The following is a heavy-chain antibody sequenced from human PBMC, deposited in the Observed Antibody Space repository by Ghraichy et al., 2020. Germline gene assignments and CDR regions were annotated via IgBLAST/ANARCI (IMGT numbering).Heavy chain of an antibody. CDR2: IKQDGSET. CDR1: GFTFSSPW. CDR3: TGLGLSGWSNWFDP. D-gene: IGHD6-19*01. Sequence: GGSLRLSCAASGFTFSSPWMSWVRQAPGKGLEWGANIKQDGSETYYLDSVKGRFTVSRDNARNSLFLQMNSLSAEDTAIYFCTGLGLSGWSNWFDPWGQGTLVTVSS. J-gene: IGHJ5*02. V-gene: IGHV3-7*03.